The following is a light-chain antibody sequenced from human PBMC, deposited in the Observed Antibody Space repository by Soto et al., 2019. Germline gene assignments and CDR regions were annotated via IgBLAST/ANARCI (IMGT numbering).Light chain of an antibody. CDR2: ATS. J-gene: IGKJ1*01. CDR1: QRISSW. V-gene: IGKV1-12*01. CDR3: QQADSVPWT. Sequence: IQMTQSPSSVSASVGDRVILTCRASQRISSWLAWYHQRPGKAPKLLIYATSTLETGVPSRFSGSGSGRDVTLTISSLQPEDLGTYFCQQADSVPWTFGQGTKVEVK.